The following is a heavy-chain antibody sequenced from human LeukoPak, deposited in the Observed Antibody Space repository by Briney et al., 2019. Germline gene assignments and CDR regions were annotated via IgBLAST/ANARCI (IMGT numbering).Heavy chain of an antibody. CDR1: GYTFTGSY. V-gene: IGHV1-2*02. J-gene: IGHJ4*02. CDR2: IHPRRGDT. D-gene: IGHD3-10*01. Sequence: ASVKVSCKASGYTFTGSYIHWLRQAPGQGLEWMGWIHPRRGDTNYAQKFQGRVTMTRDTSISTAYLDLSSLRSDDTAVYYCARDGDYGTGSYYRGCIDSWGQGTPVTVSP. CDR3: ARDGDYGTGSYYRGCIDS.